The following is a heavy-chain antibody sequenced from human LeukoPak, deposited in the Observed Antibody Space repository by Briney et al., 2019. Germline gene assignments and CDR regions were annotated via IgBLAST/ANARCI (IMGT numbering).Heavy chain of an antibody. Sequence: PSETLSLTLSLVAPSIVVDYTSAVRQPPGKGLEWVGYMYYSGSTNYNPSFKSRVTISVDMSKNHFSLKLSSVPAADPAVYYCGRTHRLVHAYYFYYWDQGTLVTVSS. CDR3: GRTHRLVHAYYFYY. D-gene: IGHD6-19*01. V-gene: IGHV4-61*03. CDR2: MYYSGST. CDR1: VAPSIVVDY. J-gene: IGHJ4*02.